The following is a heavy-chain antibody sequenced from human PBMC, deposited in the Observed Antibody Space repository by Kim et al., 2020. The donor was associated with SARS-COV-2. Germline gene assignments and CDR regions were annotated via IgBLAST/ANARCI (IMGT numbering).Heavy chain of an antibody. CDR2: ISWNSGSI. V-gene: IGHV3-9*01. CDR3: AKDRRHSGSYGYFDY. J-gene: IGHJ4*02. Sequence: GGSLRLSCAASGFTFDDYAMHWVRQAPGKGLEWVSGISWNSGSIGYADSVKGRFTISRDNAKNSLYLQMNSLRAEDTALYYCAKDRRHSGSYGYFDYWGQGTLVTVSS. D-gene: IGHD1-26*01. CDR1: GFTFDDYA.